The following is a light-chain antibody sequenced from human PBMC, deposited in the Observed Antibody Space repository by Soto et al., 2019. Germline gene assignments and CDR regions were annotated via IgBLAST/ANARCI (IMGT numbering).Light chain of an antibody. Sequence: QSVLTQPPSASGTPGQRVTISCSGSSSNIGSNYVYWYQQLPGTAPKLLIYSNNQRPSGVPDRFSVSKSGTSASLAISGLRSEDEADYYCAAWDDSLRRVFGEGTKLTVL. CDR3: AAWDDSLRRV. CDR2: SNN. V-gene: IGLV1-47*02. CDR1: SSNIGSNY. J-gene: IGLJ2*01.